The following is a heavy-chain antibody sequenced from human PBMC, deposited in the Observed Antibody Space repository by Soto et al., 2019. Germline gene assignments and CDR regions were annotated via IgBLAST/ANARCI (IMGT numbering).Heavy chain of an antibody. CDR1: GYTFSNYG. V-gene: IGHV1-18*01. CDR2: NSADNGNV. CDR3: AREDLSYSGSYYSVH. D-gene: IGHD1-26*01. J-gene: IGHJ4*02. Sequence: QVQLVQSGAEVKKPGASVKVSCKASGYTFSNYGITWVRQSPGQGLEWIGWNSADNGNVKYVQKFQGRLTMTTDTSTSTANMELRSLRADDTAVYYCAREDLSYSGSYYSVHWGQGTLVTVSS.